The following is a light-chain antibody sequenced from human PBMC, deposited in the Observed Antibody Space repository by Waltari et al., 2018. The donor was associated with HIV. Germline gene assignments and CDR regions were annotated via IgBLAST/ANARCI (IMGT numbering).Light chain of an antibody. J-gene: IGLJ3*02. CDR2: STD. CDR3: ALYMTGAKWV. CDR1: SDSVSINYY. Sequence: QTVVTQEPSFSVSPGGTVTLTCALNSDSVSINYYPGWFQQTPGQAPRTLISSTDSRSSGVPDRFSGSILGNKAALTITGAQADDDSVYFCALYMTGAKWVFGGGTKLTVL. V-gene: IGLV8-61*01.